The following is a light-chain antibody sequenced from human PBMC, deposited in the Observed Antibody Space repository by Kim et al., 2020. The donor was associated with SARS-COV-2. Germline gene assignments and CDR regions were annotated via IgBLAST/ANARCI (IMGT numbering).Light chain of an antibody. Sequence: GQRFTTSCSGSSSNIGSNYVYWYQQLPGTAPKLLIYRNNQRPSGVPDRFSGSKSGTSASLAISGLRSEDEADYYCAAWDDSLSGPVFGGGTQLTVL. CDR2: RNN. CDR1: SSNIGSNY. CDR3: AAWDDSLSGPV. V-gene: IGLV1-47*01. J-gene: IGLJ3*02.